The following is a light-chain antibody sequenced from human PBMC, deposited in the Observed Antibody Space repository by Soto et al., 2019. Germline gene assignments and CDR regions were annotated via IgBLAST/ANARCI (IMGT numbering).Light chain of an antibody. Sequence: QSVLTQPASVSGSPGQSITISCTGTTSDVGGHNYVSWYQQHPGKAPKVMIYEVRLRPSGVSNRFSGSKSGNTASLTISGLQAEDEADYYCSSYTSANTYVFGSGTKLTVL. CDR2: EVR. CDR3: SSYTSANTYV. V-gene: IGLV2-14*01. J-gene: IGLJ1*01. CDR1: TSDVGGHNY.